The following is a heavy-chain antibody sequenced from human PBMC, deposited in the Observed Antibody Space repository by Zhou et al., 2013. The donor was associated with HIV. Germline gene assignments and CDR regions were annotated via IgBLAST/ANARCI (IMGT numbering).Heavy chain of an antibody. CDR2: ISAYNGNT. J-gene: IGHJ4*02. CDR3: ARDAYSSGWYYFDY. Sequence: QVQLVQSGTEVKKPGSSVKVSCKASGGSFSSFYISWVRQAPGQGLEWMGWISAYNGNTNYAQKLQGRVTMTTDTSTSTAYMELRSLRSDDTAVYYCARDAYSSGWYYFDYWGQGTLVTVSS. V-gene: IGHV1-18*01. CDR1: GGSFSSFY. D-gene: IGHD6-19*01.